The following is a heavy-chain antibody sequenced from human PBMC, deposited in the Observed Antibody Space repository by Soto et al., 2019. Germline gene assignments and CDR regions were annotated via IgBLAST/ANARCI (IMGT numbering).Heavy chain of an antibody. CDR1: GGTFSSYT. J-gene: IGHJ4*02. CDR2: IIPILGIA. Sequence: SVKVSCKASGGTFSSYTISWVRQAPGQGLEWMGRIIPILGIANYAQKFQGRVTITADKSTSTAYMELSSLRSEDTAVYYCARDRPITMVRGVIKLPHPPDYSAQGTLVTVSS. V-gene: IGHV1-69*04. D-gene: IGHD3-10*01. CDR3: ARDRPITMVRGVIKLPHPPDY.